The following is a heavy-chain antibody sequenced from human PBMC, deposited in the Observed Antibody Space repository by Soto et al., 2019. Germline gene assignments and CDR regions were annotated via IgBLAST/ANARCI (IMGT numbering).Heavy chain of an antibody. CDR1: GFTFSSYT. CDR3: ASGPYFEILTGYFDP. Sequence: EVRLVESGGGLVKPGGSLRLSCAASGFTFSSYTMNWVRQAPGKGLECVSSISSSSTSVYYADSVKGRFTISRDNAKNSLYLQMNSLRAEDTSLYYCASGPYFEILTGYFDPWGQGTLVTVSS. D-gene: IGHD3-9*01. V-gene: IGHV3-21*01. CDR2: ISSSSTSV. J-gene: IGHJ5*02.